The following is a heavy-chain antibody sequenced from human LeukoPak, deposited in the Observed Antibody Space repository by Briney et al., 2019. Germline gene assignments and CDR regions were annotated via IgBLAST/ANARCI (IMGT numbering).Heavy chain of an antibody. D-gene: IGHD3-10*01. V-gene: IGHV3-30*02. J-gene: IGHJ4*02. CDR1: GFTFSSYG. CDR3: AKDLIIRIDY. Sequence: GGSLRLSCAAFGFTFSSYGMHWVRQAPGKGLEWVAFIRYDGSNKHYADSVKGRFTISRDNSKNTLYLQMNSLRAEDTAVYYCAKDLIIRIDYWGQGTPVTVSS. CDR2: IRYDGSNK.